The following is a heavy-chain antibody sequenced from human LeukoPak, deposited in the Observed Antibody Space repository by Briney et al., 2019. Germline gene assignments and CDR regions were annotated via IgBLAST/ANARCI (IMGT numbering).Heavy chain of an antibody. CDR2: IYYSGST. CDR1: GGSISSYY. D-gene: IGHD1-1*01. CDR3: ARMRTAFDY. J-gene: IGHJ4*02. Sequence: ASETLSLTCTVSGGSISSYYWSWIRQPPGKGLEWIGYIYYSGSTNYNPSLKSRVTISVDTSKNQFSLKLSSVTAADTAVYYCARMRTAFDYWGQGTLVTVSS. V-gene: IGHV4-59*01.